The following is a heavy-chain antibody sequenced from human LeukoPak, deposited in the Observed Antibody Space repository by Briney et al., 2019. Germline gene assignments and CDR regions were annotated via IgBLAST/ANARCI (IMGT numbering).Heavy chain of an antibody. Sequence: PSETLSLTCTVSGGSISSYYWSWIRQPPGKGLEWIGYIYYSGSTNYNPSLKSRVTISVDTSKNQFSLKLSSVTAADTAVYYCARRETYYYDSSGYYYIWGQGTLVTVSS. V-gene: IGHV4-59*08. J-gene: IGHJ4*02. CDR2: IYYSGST. CDR1: GGSISSYY. D-gene: IGHD3-22*01. CDR3: ARRETYYYDSSGYYYI.